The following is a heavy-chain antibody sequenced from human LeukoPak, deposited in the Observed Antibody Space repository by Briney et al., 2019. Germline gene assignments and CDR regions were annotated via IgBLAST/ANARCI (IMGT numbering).Heavy chain of an antibody. D-gene: IGHD3-22*01. CDR1: GFTFNNYA. Sequence: GGSLRLSCAASGFTFNNYAMTWVRQAPGKGLEWVSAISNSGGNTYYADSVKGRFTISRDNSKNTLYLQMNSLRAEDTAVYYCARTGDSSGYYLGPFDYWGQGTLVTVSS. CDR2: ISNSGGNT. CDR3: ARTGDSSGYYLGPFDY. V-gene: IGHV3-23*01. J-gene: IGHJ4*02.